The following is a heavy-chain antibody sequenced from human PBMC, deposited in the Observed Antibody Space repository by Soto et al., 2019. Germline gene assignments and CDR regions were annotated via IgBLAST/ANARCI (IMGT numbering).Heavy chain of an antibody. J-gene: IGHJ5*02. CDR1: GYTFNSYD. Sequence: ASVKVSCKASGYTFNSYDINWVRQATGQGLEWMGWMNPNSGNTGYAQKFQGRVTMTRNTSISTAYMELSSLRSEDTAVYYCARAKPAATKKPNCFDPWGQGTLVTVSS. CDR3: ARAKPAATKKPNCFDP. CDR2: MNPNSGNT. V-gene: IGHV1-8*01. D-gene: IGHD2-2*01.